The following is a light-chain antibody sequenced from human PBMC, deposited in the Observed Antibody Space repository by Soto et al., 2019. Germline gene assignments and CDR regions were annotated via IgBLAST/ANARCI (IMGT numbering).Light chain of an antibody. V-gene: IGKV3-20*01. CDR3: EQYGSSSPRYT. CDR1: PSISSSY. Sequence: EIVLPQSPGTLSLSPGERATLSCRASPSISSSYLACYQQKPGQAPRLLIYGASSRATCNPDRFSGSGSGTYFSLTISRLEPEDIAVYYCEQYGSSSPRYTFGQGTKLEIK. J-gene: IGKJ2*01. CDR2: GAS.